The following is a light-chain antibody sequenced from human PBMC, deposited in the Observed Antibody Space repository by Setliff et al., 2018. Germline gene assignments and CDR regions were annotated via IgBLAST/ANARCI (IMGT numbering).Light chain of an antibody. V-gene: IGLV2-14*01. Sequence: QSALTQPASVSGSPGQSITISCTGTSSDVGGYNYVSWYQQHPGKAPKLMIYDVSKRPSGVSNRFSGSKSGNTASLTISGLQAEDEADYYCSSYAGSYTSLYVFGTGTKVTVL. CDR2: DVS. CDR3: SSYAGSYTSLYV. CDR1: SSDVGGYNY. J-gene: IGLJ1*01.